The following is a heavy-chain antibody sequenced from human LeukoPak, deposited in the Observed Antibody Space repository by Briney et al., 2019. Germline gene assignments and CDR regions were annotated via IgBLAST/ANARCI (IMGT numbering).Heavy chain of an antibody. CDR1: GFTFSSYA. V-gene: IGHV3-23*01. D-gene: IGHD3-22*01. Sequence: GGSLRLSCAASGFTFSSYAMSWVRQAPGKGLEWVSAISGSGGSTYYADSVKGRFTISRDNSKNTLYLQMNSLRAEDTAVYYCAKQYDSSGYYYPIGYWGQGTLVTVSS. J-gene: IGHJ4*02. CDR2: ISGSGGST. CDR3: AKQYDSSGYYYPIGY.